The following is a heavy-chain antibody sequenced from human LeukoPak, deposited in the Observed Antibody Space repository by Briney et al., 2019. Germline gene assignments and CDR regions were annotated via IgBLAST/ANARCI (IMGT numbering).Heavy chain of an antibody. D-gene: IGHD6-25*01. J-gene: IGHJ5*02. CDR3: ARDQRGAWFDP. CDR2: IWHDGSNK. CDR1: GFTFGSYG. V-gene: IGHV3-33*01. Sequence: PGGSLRLSCAASGFTFGSYGMHWVRQAPGKGLEWVAVIWHDGSNKIYADSVKGRFTISRDNSKNTLYLHLNSLRGEATAVYYCARDQRGAWFDPWGQGTLVTVSS.